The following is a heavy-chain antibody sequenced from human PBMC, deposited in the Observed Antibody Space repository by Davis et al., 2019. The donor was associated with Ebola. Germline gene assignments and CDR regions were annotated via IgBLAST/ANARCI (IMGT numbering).Heavy chain of an antibody. CDR3: ARLGGSSWVDH. Sequence: GESLKISCVASGFAFSSYWMHWVRQAPGTGLAWVSRIDTDSIGTSYADSVKGRFTISRDNAKNTLYLELNSLRAEDTAVYYCARLGGSSWVDHWGQGTLVTVSS. J-gene: IGHJ5*02. CDR1: GFAFSSYW. CDR2: IDTDSIGT. D-gene: IGHD6-13*01. V-gene: IGHV3-74*01.